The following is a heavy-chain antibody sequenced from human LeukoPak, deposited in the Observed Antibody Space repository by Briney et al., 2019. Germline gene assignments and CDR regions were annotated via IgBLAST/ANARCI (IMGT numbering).Heavy chain of an antibody. J-gene: IGHJ4*02. D-gene: IGHD6-19*01. Sequence: PSATRSLTCTVSGDSISNTNYYWDWVRQPPGKGLEWIGNVYYGGTTYYTPSLKSRVTISVDSSKNQFSLKLRSVTAADTGVYYCAASEGKYASGWYASYYFDSWGRGTLVAVST. CDR1: GDSISNTNYY. V-gene: IGHV4-39*01. CDR3: AASEGKYASGWYASYYFDS. CDR2: VYYGGTT.